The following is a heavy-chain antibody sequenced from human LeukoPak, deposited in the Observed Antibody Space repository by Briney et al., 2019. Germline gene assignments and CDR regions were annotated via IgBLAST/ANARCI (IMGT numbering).Heavy chain of an antibody. J-gene: IGHJ4*02. CDR1: GYTFTGYY. V-gene: IGHV1-18*04. CDR3: ARCLDKDLVSGDFDY. CDR2: ISTYNGDT. Sequence: GASVKVSCKASGYTFTGYYLHWVRQAPGQGLEWMGWISTYNGDTNYAQKLQGRVTMTTDKSTSTAYMELRSLRSDDTAVYYCARCLDKDLVSGDFDYWSQGTLVTVSS. D-gene: IGHD5-18*01.